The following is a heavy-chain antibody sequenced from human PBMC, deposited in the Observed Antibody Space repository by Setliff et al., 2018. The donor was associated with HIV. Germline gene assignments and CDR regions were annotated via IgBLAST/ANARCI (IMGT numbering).Heavy chain of an antibody. CDR2: IYGSGDT. J-gene: IGHJ1*01. D-gene: IGHD1-20*01. V-gene: IGHV3-66*02. Sequence: GGSLRLSCAASGFTLSSTYMAWGRQAPGKGLEWVSTIYGSGDTYHADSVKGRFTLSRDTSKNTMYLQMNSLRHEDTAVYFCARVRLYNTALDSWGPGTLVTVSS. CDR1: GFTLSSTY. CDR3: ARVRLYNTALDS.